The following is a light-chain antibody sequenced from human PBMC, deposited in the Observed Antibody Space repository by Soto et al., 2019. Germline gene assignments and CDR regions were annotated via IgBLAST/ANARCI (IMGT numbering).Light chain of an antibody. J-gene: IGLJ1*01. CDR3: SSYPTSTTLV. CDR2: DVT. CDR1: SSDVGGYNS. Sequence: QSVLTQPASVSGSPGQSITISCTGTSSDVGGYNSVSWYQQHPGQVPKLMIYDVTNRPAGVSNRFSGSTSGNTASLTISGLQADDEADYYCSSYPTSTTLVFGTGTKLTVL. V-gene: IGLV2-14*01.